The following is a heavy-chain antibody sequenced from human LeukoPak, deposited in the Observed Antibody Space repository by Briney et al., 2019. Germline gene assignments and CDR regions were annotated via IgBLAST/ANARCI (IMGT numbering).Heavy chain of an antibody. V-gene: IGHV1-18*01. CDR1: GYTFTSYG. CDR2: ISAYNGNT. D-gene: IGHD5-18*01. CDR3: AFRGYTYGPFDY. J-gene: IGHJ4*02. Sequence: ASVKVSCTASGYTFTSYGINWVRQASGQGLEWMGWISAYNGNTNYAQKFQGRVTMTTDTSTSTAYMELRSLRSDDTAVYYCAFRGYTYGPFDYWGQGTLVTVSS.